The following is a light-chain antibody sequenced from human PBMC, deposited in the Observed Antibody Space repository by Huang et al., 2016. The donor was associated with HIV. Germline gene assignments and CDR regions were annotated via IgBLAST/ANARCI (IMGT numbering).Light chain of an antibody. V-gene: IGKV1-16*02. Sequence: DIQMTQSPSSLSASVGDRVTITCRASQDIKSNLAWFQQPPGKAPKSLIYDASSLQSGVPSKFSGNGYGTDFTLTISSLQPEDIATYYCQQSNTFPLTCGGGTKVE. CDR1: QDIKSN. J-gene: IGKJ4*01. CDR2: DAS. CDR3: QQSNTFPLT.